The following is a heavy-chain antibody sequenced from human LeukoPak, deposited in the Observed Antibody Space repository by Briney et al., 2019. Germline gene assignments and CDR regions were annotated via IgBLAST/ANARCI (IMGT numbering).Heavy chain of an antibody. Sequence: PGGSLRLSCAASGFIFRNAWMNWVRQAPGKGLEWVSYISSSGSTIYYADSVKGRFTISRDNAKNSLYLQMNSLRAEDTAVYYCASVEMATNEGWGQGTLVTVSS. CDR3: ASVEMATNEG. V-gene: IGHV3-48*03. D-gene: IGHD5-24*01. CDR2: ISSSGSTI. J-gene: IGHJ4*02. CDR1: GFIFRNAW.